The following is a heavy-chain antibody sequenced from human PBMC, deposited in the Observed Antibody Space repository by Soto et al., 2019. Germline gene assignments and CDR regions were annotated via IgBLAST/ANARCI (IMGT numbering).Heavy chain of an antibody. V-gene: IGHV6-1*01. CDR1: GDSVSSYSVV. CDR2: TYYRSKWYS. J-gene: IGHJ4*02. CDR3: ARLIGNSWVDY. Sequence: QVQLQQSGPGLVKTSQTISLTCDISGDSVSSYSVVWNWIRQSPSGGLAWLGRTYYRSKWYSEYSISVPRRITVNADTSKLQASLHLQSVPPDDTAVYYCARLIGNSWVDYMGPGPLVTFSS. D-gene: IGHD6-13*01.